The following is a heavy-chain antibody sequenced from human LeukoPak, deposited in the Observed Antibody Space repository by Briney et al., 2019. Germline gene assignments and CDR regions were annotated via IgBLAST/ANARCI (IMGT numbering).Heavy chain of an antibody. Sequence: GGSLRLSCAASGFTFSSYAMSWVRHAPGKGLELASAISGSGGSTYYADSVKGRFTISRDNSKNTLYLQMNSLRAEDTAVYYCAINIVVVPAAMRGGDYWGQGTLVTVSS. CDR2: ISGSGGST. CDR3: AINIVVVPAAMRGGDY. J-gene: IGHJ4*02. V-gene: IGHV3-23*01. CDR1: GFTFSSYA. D-gene: IGHD2-2*01.